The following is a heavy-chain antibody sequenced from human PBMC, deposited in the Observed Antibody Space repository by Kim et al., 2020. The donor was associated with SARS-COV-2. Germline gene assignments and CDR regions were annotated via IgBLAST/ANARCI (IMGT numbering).Heavy chain of an antibody. D-gene: IGHD6-19*01. Sequence: GGSLRLSCAASGFTFSSYGMHWVRQAPGKGLEWVAVISYDGSNKYYADSVKGRFTISRDNSKNTLYLQMNSLRAEDTAVYYCAKEAVAGTWDYFDYWGQGTLVTVSS. J-gene: IGHJ4*02. CDR3: AKEAVAGTWDYFDY. CDR1: GFTFSSYG. CDR2: ISYDGSNK. V-gene: IGHV3-30*18.